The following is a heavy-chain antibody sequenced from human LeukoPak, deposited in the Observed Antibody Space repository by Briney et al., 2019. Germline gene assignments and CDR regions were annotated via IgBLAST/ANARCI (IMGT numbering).Heavy chain of an antibody. J-gene: IGHJ5*02. CDR1: GYTFTGYY. CDR2: ISAYNGNT. Sequence: ASVKVSCKASGYTFTGYYMHWVRQAPGQGLEWMGWISAYNGNTNYAQKLQGRVTMTTDTSTSTAYMELRSLRSDDTAVYYCARVSDRMACVAGTNREHNWFDPWGQGTLVTVSS. D-gene: IGHD6-19*01. CDR3: ARVSDRMACVAGTNREHNWFDP. V-gene: IGHV1-18*04.